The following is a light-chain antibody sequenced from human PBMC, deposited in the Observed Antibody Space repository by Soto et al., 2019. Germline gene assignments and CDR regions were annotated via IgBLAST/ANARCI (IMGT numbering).Light chain of an antibody. CDR2: EVA. CDR3: RSHSSSITGM. J-gene: IGLJ3*02. CDR1: SSDVGGYNF. Sequence: QSALTQTASVSGSPGQSITMSCTGTSSDVGGYNFVSWYQQHPGKAPKLIVHEVANRLSGVSGRFSGSKSGNTAFLTISGLQAEDEAVYYCRSHSSSITGMFGGGTKLTVL. V-gene: IGLV2-14*03.